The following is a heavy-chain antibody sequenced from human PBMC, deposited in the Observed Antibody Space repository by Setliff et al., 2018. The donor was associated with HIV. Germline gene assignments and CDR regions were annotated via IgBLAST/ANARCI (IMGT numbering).Heavy chain of an antibody. CDR1: GGSFNGYY. CDR3: ARARRAGSGPKYFQH. Sequence: PSETLSLTCAVYGGSFNGYYWSWIRQPPGKGLEWIGEINHSGSTNYNPPLKSRVTMSVDKSKNQFSLRLSSVTAADTAVYYCARARRAGSGPKYFQHWGQGTLVTVSS. CDR2: INHSGST. J-gene: IGHJ1*01. D-gene: IGHD2-15*01. V-gene: IGHV4-34*01.